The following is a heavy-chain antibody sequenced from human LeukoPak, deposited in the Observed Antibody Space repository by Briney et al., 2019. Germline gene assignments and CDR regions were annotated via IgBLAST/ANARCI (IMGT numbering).Heavy chain of an antibody. CDR2: IYYSGST. CDR3: ARQAMYYYDSSGPDAFDI. CDR1: GDSIGTYY. J-gene: IGHJ3*02. V-gene: IGHV4-59*08. Sequence: SETLSLACTVSGDSIGTYYWSWIRQPPGKGLEWIGHIYYSGSTKYNPSLKSRVTISVDTSKNQFSLKLSSVTAADTAVYYCARQAMYYYDSSGPDAFDIWGQGTMVTVSS. D-gene: IGHD3-22*01.